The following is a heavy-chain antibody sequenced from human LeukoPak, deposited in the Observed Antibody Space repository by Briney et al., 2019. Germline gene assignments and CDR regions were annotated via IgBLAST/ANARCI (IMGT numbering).Heavy chain of an antibody. Sequence: APVKVSCKAPGYTFTAYYMHWVRQAPGQGLEWMGWINPSSGGTNYAQKFQGRVIMTRDTSISTAHMELSRLRSDDTAVYYCASPSNYGSGSQLNYWGQGTLVTVSS. CDR2: INPSSGGT. CDR1: GYTFTAYY. V-gene: IGHV1-2*02. J-gene: IGHJ4*02. CDR3: ASPSNYGSGSQLNY. D-gene: IGHD3-10*01.